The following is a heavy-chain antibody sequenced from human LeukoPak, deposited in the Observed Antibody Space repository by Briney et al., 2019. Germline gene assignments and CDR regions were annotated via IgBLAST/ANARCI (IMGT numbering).Heavy chain of an antibody. V-gene: IGHV1-69*17. D-gene: IGHD5-24*01. CDR3: AREDEMATIPFDY. Sequence: SVKLSCKASGGTFSSYAIRRVRQAPGQGLEWMGGIIPIFGIANYAQKFQGRVTITADKSTSTAYMELSSLRSEDAAVYYCAREDEMATIPFDYWGQGTLVTVSS. J-gene: IGHJ4*02. CDR1: GGTFSSYA. CDR2: IIPIFGIA.